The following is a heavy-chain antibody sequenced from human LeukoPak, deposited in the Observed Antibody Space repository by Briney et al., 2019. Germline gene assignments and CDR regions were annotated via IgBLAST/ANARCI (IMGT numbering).Heavy chain of an antibody. CDR1: GNSIRSYS. Sequence: PGGSLRLSCIVSGNSIRSYSMNWVRQAPGKGLEWVSTIDYSGSYINYAGSLRGRFTISRDDANNSLYLQMNSLRAEDTAVYYCARGCGSFIYYYYYYMDVWGKGTTVTISS. CDR3: ARGCGSFIYYYYYYMDV. D-gene: IGHD1-26*01. J-gene: IGHJ6*03. V-gene: IGHV3-21*01. CDR2: IDYSGSYI.